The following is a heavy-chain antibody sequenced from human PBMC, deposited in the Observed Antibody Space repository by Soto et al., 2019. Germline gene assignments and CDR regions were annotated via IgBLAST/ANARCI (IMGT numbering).Heavy chain of an antibody. V-gene: IGHV2-5*02. D-gene: IGHD6-19*01. CDR2: IYWDDDK. Sequence: SGPTLVNPTQTLTMTCTFSGFSLSTTRVAVGWIRQPPGKALEWLALIYWDDDKRYSPFLKSRLTITKDTSKNQVVLTMTNMDPVDTATYYCAHSVVAGLGYYFDYWGQGTLVTVSS. CDR3: AHSVVAGLGYYFDY. CDR1: GFSLSTTRVA. J-gene: IGHJ4*02.